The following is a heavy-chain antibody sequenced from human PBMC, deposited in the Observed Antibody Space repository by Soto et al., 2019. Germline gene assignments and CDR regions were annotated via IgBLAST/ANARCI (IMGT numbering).Heavy chain of an antibody. Sequence: EVQLVESGGGLVKPGGSLRLSCAASGFIFSSYSMNWVRQAPGKGLEWVSCMSSSGSHAYYADSVKGRFTISRDNAKESLYLQMNSMRAEDTAVYYCARDRDGYNPVDYWGQGTLVTVSS. D-gene: IGHD1-1*01. J-gene: IGHJ4*02. V-gene: IGHV3-21*01. CDR2: MSSSGSHA. CDR3: ARDRDGYNPVDY. CDR1: GFIFSSYS.